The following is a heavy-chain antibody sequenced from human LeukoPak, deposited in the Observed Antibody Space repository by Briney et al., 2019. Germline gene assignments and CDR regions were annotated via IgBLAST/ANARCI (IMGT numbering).Heavy chain of an antibody. CDR3: ARARLRRWLQLGAFDI. V-gene: IGHV4-61*09. Sequence: SQTLSLTCTVSGGSISSGSYYWSWIRQPAGKGLEWIGYIYYSGSTNYNPSLKSRVTISVDTSKNQFSLKLSSVTAADTAVYYCARARLRRWLQLGAFDIWGQGTMVTVSS. J-gene: IGHJ3*02. CDR1: GGSISSGSYY. D-gene: IGHD5-24*01. CDR2: IYYSGST.